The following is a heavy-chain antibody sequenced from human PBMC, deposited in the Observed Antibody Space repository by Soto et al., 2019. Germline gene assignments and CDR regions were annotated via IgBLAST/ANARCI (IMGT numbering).Heavy chain of an antibody. V-gene: IGHV3-23*01. Sequence: GGSLRLSCAASGFTFSSYAMSWVRQAPGKGLEWVSAISGSGGSTYYADSVKGRFTISRDNSKNTLSLQMNSLRAEDTAVYYCAKDFNSGGYDSSGYGADYYYYGMDVWGQGTTVTVSS. CDR2: ISGSGGST. D-gene: IGHD3-22*01. J-gene: IGHJ6*02. CDR1: GFTFSSYA. CDR3: AKDFNSGGYDSSGYGADYYYYGMDV.